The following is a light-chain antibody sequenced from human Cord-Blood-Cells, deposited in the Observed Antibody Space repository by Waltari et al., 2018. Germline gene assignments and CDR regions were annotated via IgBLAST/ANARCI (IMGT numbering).Light chain of an antibody. CDR2: DVS. CDR3: SSYTSSSTLV. Sequence: QSALTPPASVSGSPGQSITLSCTGTSSDVGGYNSASWYQQHPGKAPKLMIYDVSNRPSGVSNRFSGSKSGNTASLTISGLQAEDEADYYCSSYTSSSTLVFGGGTKLTVL. V-gene: IGLV2-14*03. J-gene: IGLJ3*02. CDR1: SSDVGGYNS.